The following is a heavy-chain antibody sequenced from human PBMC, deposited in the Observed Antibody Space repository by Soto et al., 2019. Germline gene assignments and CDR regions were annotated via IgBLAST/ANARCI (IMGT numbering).Heavy chain of an antibody. D-gene: IGHD4-17*01. Sequence: PGESLKISCKGSGYSFTSYWIGWVRQMPGKGLEWMGIIYPGDSDTRYSPSFQGQVTISRDNSKNTLYLQMNSLRAEDTAVYYCAKDSGDYSHAVFDYWGQGTLVTVSS. CDR2: IYPGDSDT. CDR3: AKDSGDYSHAVFDY. V-gene: IGHV5-51*01. J-gene: IGHJ4*02. CDR1: GYSFTSYW.